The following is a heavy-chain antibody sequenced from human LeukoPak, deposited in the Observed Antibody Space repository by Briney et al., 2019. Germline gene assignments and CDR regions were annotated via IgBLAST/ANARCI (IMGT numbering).Heavy chain of an antibody. D-gene: IGHD3-10*01. V-gene: IGHV3-64*01. J-gene: IGHJ4*02. CDR3: ARAIWFGDKPFDY. CDR2: ISSNGGST. CDR1: GFTFSSYA. Sequence: PGGSLRLSCAASGFTFSSYAMHWVRQAPGKGLAYVSAISSNGGSTYYANSVKGRFTISRDNSKNTLYLQMGSLRAEDMAVYYCARAIWFGDKPFDYWGQGTLVTVSP.